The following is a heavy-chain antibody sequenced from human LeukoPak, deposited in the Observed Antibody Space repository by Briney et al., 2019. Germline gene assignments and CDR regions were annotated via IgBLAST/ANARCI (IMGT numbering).Heavy chain of an antibody. V-gene: IGHV3-30*18. CDR1: GFTFSSYG. Sequence: GGSLRLSCAASGFTFSSYGMHWVRKAPGKGLEWVAVISYDGSNKYYADSVKGRFTISRDNSKNTLYLQMNSLRAEDTAVYYCTKDEAVTPTTAWSVYYFNYWGQGTLVTVSS. CDR3: TKDEAVTPTTAWSVYYFNY. J-gene: IGHJ4*02. D-gene: IGHD4-17*01. CDR2: ISYDGSNK.